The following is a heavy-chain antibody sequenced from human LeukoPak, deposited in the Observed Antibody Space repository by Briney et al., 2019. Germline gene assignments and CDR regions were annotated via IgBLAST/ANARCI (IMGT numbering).Heavy chain of an antibody. CDR1: GFTFSSYA. J-gene: IGHJ3*02. V-gene: IGHV3-30-3*01. CDR3: ARDMLEMATIGDAFDI. CDR2: ISYDGSNK. D-gene: IGHD5-24*01. Sequence: GGSLRLSCAASGFTFSSYAMHWVRQAPGKGLEWVAVISYDGSNKYYADSVKGRFTISRDNSKNTLYLQMNSLRAEDTAVYYCARDMLEMATIGDAFDIWGQGTMVTVSS.